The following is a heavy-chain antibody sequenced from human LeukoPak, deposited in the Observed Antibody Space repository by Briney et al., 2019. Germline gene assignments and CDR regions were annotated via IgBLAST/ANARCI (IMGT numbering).Heavy chain of an antibody. D-gene: IGHD3-22*01. CDR2: IWFDGIRK. J-gene: IGHJ3*02. Sequence: PGRSLRLSCAASGFTFSNYGMHWVRQVPGKGLGWVAAIWFDGIRKYYAESVKGRLTISRDNSKNTLYLQMNSLRAEDTAVYYCARDLEDSSPFGAFDMWGQGTMVTVSS. CDR1: GFTFSNYG. CDR3: ARDLEDSSPFGAFDM. V-gene: IGHV3-33*01.